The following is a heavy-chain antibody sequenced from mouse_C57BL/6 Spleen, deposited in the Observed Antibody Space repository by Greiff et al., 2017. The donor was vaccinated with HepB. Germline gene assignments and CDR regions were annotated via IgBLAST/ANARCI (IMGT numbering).Heavy chain of an antibody. Sequence: DVQLQESGPGLVKPSQSLSLTCSVTGYSITSGYYWNWIRQFPGNKLEWMGYISYDGSNNYNPSLKNRISITRDTSKNQFFLKLNSVTTEDTATYYCARVITYYSNYKGAMDYWGQGTSVTVSS. CDR1: GYSITSGYY. CDR3: ARVITYYSNYKGAMDY. J-gene: IGHJ4*01. CDR2: ISYDGSN. V-gene: IGHV3-6*01. D-gene: IGHD2-5*01.